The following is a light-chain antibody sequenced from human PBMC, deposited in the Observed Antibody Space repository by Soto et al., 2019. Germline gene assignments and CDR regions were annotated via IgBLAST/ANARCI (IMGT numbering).Light chain of an antibody. CDR2: DVS. Sequence: QSVLTQPRSVSGSRGQSVTISCTGTSTDVGGYNYVSWYQQHPGKVPKLMIYDVSKRPSGVPDRFSGSKSGNTASLTISGLQAGEEADYYFCSFLGRDTLNVFGVGT. CDR3: CSFLGRDTLNV. CDR1: STDVGGYNY. J-gene: IGLJ1*01. V-gene: IGLV2-11*01.